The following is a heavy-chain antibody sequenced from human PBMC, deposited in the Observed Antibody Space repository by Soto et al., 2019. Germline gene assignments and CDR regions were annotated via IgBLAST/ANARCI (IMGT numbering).Heavy chain of an antibody. CDR2: IYYSGST. CDR1: GGSISSSSYY. CDR3: ARQGLLIEYSSSSVDY. V-gene: IGHV4-39*01. J-gene: IGHJ4*02. Sequence: PSETLSLTCTVSGGSISSSSYYWGWIRQPPGKGLEWIGSIYYSGSTYYNPSLKSRVTISVDTSKNQFSLKLSSVTAADTAVYYCARQGLLIEYSSSSVDYWGQGTLVTVSS. D-gene: IGHD6-6*01.